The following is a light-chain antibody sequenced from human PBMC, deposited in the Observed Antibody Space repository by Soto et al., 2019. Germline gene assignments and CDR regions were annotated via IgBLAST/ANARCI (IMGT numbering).Light chain of an antibody. CDR2: EVS. J-gene: IGLJ1*01. CDR3: NSYTSSSTYV. Sequence: QSALAQPASVSGSPEQSITISCTGTSSDVGTYNLVSWYQQHPGKAPKLIIYEVSNRPSGVSNRFSGSKSGNTASLTISGLQAEDEADYYCNSYTSSSTYVFGSGTKVTVL. V-gene: IGLV2-14*02. CDR1: SSDVGTYNL.